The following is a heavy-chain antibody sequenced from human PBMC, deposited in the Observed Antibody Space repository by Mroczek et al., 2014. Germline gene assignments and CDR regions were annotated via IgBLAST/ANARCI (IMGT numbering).Heavy chain of an antibody. CDR3: ASYIAVAGGIGY. J-gene: IGHJ4*02. CDR2: IYYSGST. CDR1: GGSISSSSYY. Sequence: QVQLQQWGPGLVKPSETLSLTCTVSGGSISSSSYYWGWIRQPPGKGLEWIGSIYYSGSTYYNPSLKSRVTISVDTSKNQFSLKLSSVTAADTAVYYCASYIAVAGGIGYWGQGTLVTVSS. V-gene: IGHV4-39*01. D-gene: IGHD6-19*01.